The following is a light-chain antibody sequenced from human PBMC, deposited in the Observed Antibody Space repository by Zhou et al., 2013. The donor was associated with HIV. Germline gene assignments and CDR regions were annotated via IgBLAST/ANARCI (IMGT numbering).Light chain of an antibody. CDR2: KVS. CDR1: QSLVYNDGNTY. Sequence: ALAQSPLSLPVTLGEPAAISCTSSQSLVYNDGNTYLNWYQQKPGQSPRRLIFKVSNRDSGVPERFSASGSGAHFTLHISKVEAEDIATYFCMQALQTGSFGQGTKAGDQT. J-gene: IGKJ2*03. V-gene: IGKV2-30*01. CDR3: MQALQTGS.